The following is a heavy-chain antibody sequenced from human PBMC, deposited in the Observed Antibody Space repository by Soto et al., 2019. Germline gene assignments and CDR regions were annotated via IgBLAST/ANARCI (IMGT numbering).Heavy chain of an antibody. CDR2: IIPIFGIP. Sequence: GASVKVSCKTSGGTFSSYSVSWVRQAPGQGLEWMGGIIPIFGIPTYAQKFQVRVTISADESTSTVYMELSSLRSEDTAVYYCARDIVATMTGYYYYYGMDVWGQGTTVTVSS. CDR3: ARDIVATMTGYYYYYGMDV. V-gene: IGHV1-69*13. CDR1: GGTFSSYS. D-gene: IGHD5-12*01. J-gene: IGHJ6*02.